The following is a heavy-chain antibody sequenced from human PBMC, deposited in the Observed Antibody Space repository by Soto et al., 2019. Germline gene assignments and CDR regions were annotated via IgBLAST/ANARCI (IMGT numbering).Heavy chain of an antibody. V-gene: IGHV3-30*18. CDR3: QKPNEASAARTDMDV. J-gene: IGHJ6*03. Sequence: GGSLRLSCAASGFTFSSYGMHWVRQAPGKGLEWVTVISYDGSDKYYADSVKGRFTISRDNSKNTLYLQMNSLGAEDTAVYHCQKPNEASAARTDMDVWGKGNTVNVAS. CDR1: GFTFSSYG. D-gene: IGHD2-2*01. CDR2: ISYDGSDK.